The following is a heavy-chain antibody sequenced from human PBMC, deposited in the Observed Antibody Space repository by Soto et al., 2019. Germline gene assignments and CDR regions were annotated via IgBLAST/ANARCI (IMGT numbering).Heavy chain of an antibody. CDR2: ISAYNGNT. Sequence: ASVKVSCKASGYTFTSYGISWVRQAPGQGLEWMGWISAYNGNTNYAQKLQGRVTMTTDTSTSTAYMELRSLRSDDTAVYYCARRGYSGYDTPLYGMDVWGQGTTVTVSS. D-gene: IGHD5-12*01. V-gene: IGHV1-18*01. CDR1: GYTFTSYG. CDR3: ARRGYSGYDTPLYGMDV. J-gene: IGHJ6*02.